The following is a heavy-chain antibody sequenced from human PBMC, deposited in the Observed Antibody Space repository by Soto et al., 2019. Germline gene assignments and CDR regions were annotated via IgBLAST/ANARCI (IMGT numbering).Heavy chain of an antibody. CDR1: GFTFSSYA. J-gene: IGHJ4*02. Sequence: GGSLRLSCAASGFTFSSYAMSWVRQATGKGLEWVSAISGSGGSTYYADSVKGRFTISRDNSKNTLYLQMNSLRAEDTAVYYCAKGPSTVTTKPYYFDYWGQGTLVTVSS. V-gene: IGHV3-23*01. CDR3: AKGPSTVTTKPYYFDY. CDR2: ISGSGGST. D-gene: IGHD4-17*01.